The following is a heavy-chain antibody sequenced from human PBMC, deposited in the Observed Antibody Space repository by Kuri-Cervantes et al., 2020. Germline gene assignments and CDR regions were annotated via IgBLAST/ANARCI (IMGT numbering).Heavy chain of an antibody. V-gene: IGHV1-46*01. CDR2: INPSGGST. D-gene: IGHD6-13*01. J-gene: IGHJ2*01. CDR1: GYTFTSYY. CDR3: ARVPIAAAVNYWYFDL. Sequence: ASVKVSCKASGYTFTSYYMHWVRQAPGQGLEWMGIINPSGGSTSYAQKFQGRVTITADESTSTAYMELSSLRSEDTAVYYCARVPIAAAVNYWYFDLWGRGTLVTVSS.